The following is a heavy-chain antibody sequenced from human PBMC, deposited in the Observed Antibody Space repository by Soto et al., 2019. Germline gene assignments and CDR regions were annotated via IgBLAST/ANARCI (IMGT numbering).Heavy chain of an antibody. V-gene: IGHV1-69*12. Sequence: QVQLVQSGAEVKKHGSSVKVSCKASGGTFSSYAISWVRQAPGQGLEWMGGIIPIFGTANYAQKFQGRVTITADDSTGTAYMELSSLRSVDTAVYYCARGPYVLRGYVYGPLIYWCQGTLVTVSS. CDR3: ARGPYVLRGYVYGPLIY. CDR1: GGTFSSYA. CDR2: IIPIFGTA. D-gene: IGHD5-18*01. J-gene: IGHJ4*02.